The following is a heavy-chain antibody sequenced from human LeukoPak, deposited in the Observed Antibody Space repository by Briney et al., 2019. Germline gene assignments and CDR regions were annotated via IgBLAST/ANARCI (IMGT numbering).Heavy chain of an antibody. CDR1: GGSFSGYY. Sequence: SETLSLTCAVYGGSFSGYYWGWIRQPPGKGLEWIGEINHSGSTNYNPSLKSRVTISVDTSKNQFSLKLSSVTAADTAVYYCARTTRSIVVVPAAVFDYWGQGTLVTVSS. CDR3: ARTTRSIVVVPAAVFDY. V-gene: IGHV4-34*01. CDR2: INHSGST. J-gene: IGHJ4*02. D-gene: IGHD2-2*01.